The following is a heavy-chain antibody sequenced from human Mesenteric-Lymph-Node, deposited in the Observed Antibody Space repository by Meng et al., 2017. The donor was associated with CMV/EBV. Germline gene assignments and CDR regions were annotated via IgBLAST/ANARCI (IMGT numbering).Heavy chain of an antibody. CDR2: INPNSGVS. J-gene: IGHJ5*02. Sequence: QVQLVQSRAEVGKPGASVMGSCKASGYTFTDFYIHWVRQAPGQGLEWMGRINPNSGVSNSAQNLQGRVTMTRDTSISTAYMELGRLTSDDTAVYYCARDNVNPEGFDPWGQGTLVTVSS. CDR1: GYTFTDFY. CDR3: ARDNVNPEGFDP. V-gene: IGHV1-2*06. D-gene: IGHD2/OR15-2a*01.